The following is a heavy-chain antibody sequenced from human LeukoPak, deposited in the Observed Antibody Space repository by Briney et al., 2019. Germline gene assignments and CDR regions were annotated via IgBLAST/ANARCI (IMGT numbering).Heavy chain of an antibody. CDR1: GYSFTSYW. CDR3: ARSSDSSGYYDYFDY. Sequence: GESLKISCKGSGYSFTSYWIGWVRQMPGKGLEWMAVIYPGDSDTNYSPSFQGHITISADSSSTTAYLQWSSLKASDTAIYYCARSSDSSGYYDYFDYWGQGTLVTVSS. CDR2: IYPGDSDT. D-gene: IGHD3-22*01. V-gene: IGHV5-51*01. J-gene: IGHJ4*02.